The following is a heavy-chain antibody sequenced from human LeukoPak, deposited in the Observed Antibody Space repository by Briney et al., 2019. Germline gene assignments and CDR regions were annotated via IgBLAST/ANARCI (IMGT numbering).Heavy chain of an antibody. Sequence: SETLSLTCTVSGGSINSGGYYWTWIRQPPGEGLEWIAYFSHSGSTFYNPSLKSRDTISLDTSKNQFSLNLRSVTAADTAVYYCAGQNIPTPHDYWGQGTQVTVSS. J-gene: IGHJ4*02. CDR1: GGSINSGGYY. V-gene: IGHV4-30-2*01. CDR3: AGQNIPTPHDY. D-gene: IGHD2-2*02. CDR2: FSHSGST.